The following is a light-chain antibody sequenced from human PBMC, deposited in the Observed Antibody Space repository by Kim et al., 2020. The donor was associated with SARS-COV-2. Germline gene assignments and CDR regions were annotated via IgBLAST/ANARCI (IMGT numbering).Light chain of an antibody. CDR2: AAS. Sequence: ASVGDRVTITCRASQDISTYLAWYQQKAGRIPKLLISAASTLQSGVPSRFSGSGSGTDFALTISGLQPEDVATYYCQKYGSAPLTFGGGTKVDIK. CDR1: QDISTY. V-gene: IGKV1-27*01. CDR3: QKYGSAPLT. J-gene: IGKJ4*01.